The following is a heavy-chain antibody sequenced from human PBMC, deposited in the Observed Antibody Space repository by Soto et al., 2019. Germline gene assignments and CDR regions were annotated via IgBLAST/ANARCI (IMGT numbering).Heavy chain of an antibody. CDR3: ARGGVVTAPFDY. D-gene: IGHD2-21*02. CDR1: GGSISSYY. CDR2: IYYSGST. Sequence: PSETLSLTCTASGGSISSYYWSWIRQPPGKGLEWIGYIYYSGSTNYNPSLKSRVTISVDTSKNQFSLKLSSVTAADTAVYYCARGGVVTAPFDYWGQGTLVTVSS. V-gene: IGHV4-59*01. J-gene: IGHJ4*02.